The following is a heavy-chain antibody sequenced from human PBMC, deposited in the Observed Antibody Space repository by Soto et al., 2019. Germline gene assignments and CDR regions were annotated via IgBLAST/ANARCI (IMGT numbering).Heavy chain of an antibody. CDR3: ARLTYYDILTGYYKAPKNWFDP. Sequence: SETLSLTCAVYGGSFSGCYWSWIRQPPGKGLEWIGEINHSGSTNYNPSLKSRVTISVDTSKNQFSLKLSSVTAADTAVYYCARLTYYDILTGYYKAPKNWFDPWGQGTLVTVSS. J-gene: IGHJ5*02. V-gene: IGHV4-34*01. D-gene: IGHD3-9*01. CDR2: INHSGST. CDR1: GGSFSGCY.